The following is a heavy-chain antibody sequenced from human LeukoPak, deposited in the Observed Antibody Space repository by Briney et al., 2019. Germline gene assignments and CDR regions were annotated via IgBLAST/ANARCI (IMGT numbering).Heavy chain of an antibody. CDR2: IYTSGST. J-gene: IGHJ4*02. D-gene: IGHD3-22*01. CDR1: GGSFSGYY. V-gene: IGHV4-59*10. Sequence: TSETLSLTCAVYGGSFSGYYWSWIRQPAGKGLEWIGRIYTSGSTNYNPSLKSRVTMSVDTSKNQFSLKLSSVTAADTAVYYCARDYYDSSGYLLISWGQGTLVTVSS. CDR3: ARDYYDSSGYLLIS.